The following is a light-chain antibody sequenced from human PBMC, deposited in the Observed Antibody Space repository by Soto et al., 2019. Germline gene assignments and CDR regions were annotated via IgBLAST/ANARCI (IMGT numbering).Light chain of an antibody. J-gene: IGKJ4*01. CDR3: QQYDGSLGLT. CDR1: QSVSSSY. CDR2: GAS. Sequence: DIVLTQSPGTLSLSPGERATLSCRASQSVSSSYLAWYQQKPGLAPRLLIYGASSRATGIPDRFSGSGSGDAFALTISRLEPEDFAVYYCQQYDGSLGLTFGGGTKVEIK. V-gene: IGKV3-20*01.